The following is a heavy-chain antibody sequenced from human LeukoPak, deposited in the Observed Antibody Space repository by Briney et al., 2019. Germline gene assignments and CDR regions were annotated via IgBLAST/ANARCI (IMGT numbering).Heavy chain of an antibody. Sequence: SVKVSCKASGGTFSSYAISWVRQAPGQGLEWMGGIIPIFGTANYAQKFRGRVTITADESTSTAYMELSSLRSEDTAVYYCARAGGITMVRGVPYYYYYYGMDVWGKGTTVTVSS. J-gene: IGHJ6*04. D-gene: IGHD3-10*01. CDR3: ARAGGITMVRGVPYYYYYYGMDV. CDR2: IIPIFGTA. CDR1: GGTFSSYA. V-gene: IGHV1-69*13.